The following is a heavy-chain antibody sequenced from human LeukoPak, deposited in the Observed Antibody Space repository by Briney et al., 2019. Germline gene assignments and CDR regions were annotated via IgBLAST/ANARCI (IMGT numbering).Heavy chain of an antibody. J-gene: IGHJ4*02. CDR3: ARDSAGDRSFEC. D-gene: IGHD6-25*01. V-gene: IGHV4-4*07. Sequence: SETLSLTCTVSGGSISGYYWSWIRQPPGKGLEWIGRIFTSGSTNYNPSLKSRVNMSVDTSKNQFSLKLSSMTAADTAVYYCARDSAGDRSFECWGQGTLVTVSS. CDR2: IFTSGST. CDR1: GGSISGYY.